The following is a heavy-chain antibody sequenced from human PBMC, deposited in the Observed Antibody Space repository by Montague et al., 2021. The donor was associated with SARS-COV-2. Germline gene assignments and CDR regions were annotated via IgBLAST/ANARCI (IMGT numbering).Heavy chain of an antibody. CDR3: ARMRRRGGSVLAYPFDI. CDR2: IDWDDDT. V-gene: IGHV2-70*11. Sequence: PALVKPTQTLTLTCTFSGFSLTTSGMSVTWIRQPPGKALEWLARIDWDDDTYYRTSLETRLTLSKDTSKNQVALTMTNVDPADTGTYFCARMRRRGGSVLAYPFDIWGQGTFVTVSS. J-gene: IGHJ1*01. CDR1: GFSLTTSGMS. D-gene: IGHD2-15*01.